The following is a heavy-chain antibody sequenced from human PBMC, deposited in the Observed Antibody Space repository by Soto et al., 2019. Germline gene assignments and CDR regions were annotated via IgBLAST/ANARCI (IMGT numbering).Heavy chain of an antibody. CDR3: AKNWDTTFSSSSH. J-gene: IGHJ4*02. Sequence: EVQLLESGGGLVQPGGSLRLSCAASGFTFTTYVMSWVRQAPGQGLEWVSAISGSAGSTYYADSVKGRFTISRDNSKNTLYLQMNSLRAEDTAVYYCAKNWDTTFSSSSHWGQGTLVSVSS. D-gene: IGHD6-6*01. CDR1: GFTFTTYV. CDR2: ISGSAGST. V-gene: IGHV3-23*01.